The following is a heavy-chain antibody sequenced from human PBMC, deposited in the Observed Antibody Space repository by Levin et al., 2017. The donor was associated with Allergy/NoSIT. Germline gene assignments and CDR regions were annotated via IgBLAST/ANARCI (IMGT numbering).Heavy chain of an antibody. J-gene: IGHJ6*02. V-gene: IGHV1-2*06. CDR2: INPNSGGT. CDR1: GYTFTGYY. D-gene: IGHD3-22*01. Sequence: ASVKVSCKASGYTFTGYYMHWVRQAPGQGLEWMGRINPNSGGTNYAQKFQGRVTMTRDTSISTAYMELSRLRSDDTAVYYCARDGGGYYDSSGYEKYYYYYGMDVWGQGTTVTVSS. CDR3: ARDGGGYYDSSGYEKYYYYYGMDV.